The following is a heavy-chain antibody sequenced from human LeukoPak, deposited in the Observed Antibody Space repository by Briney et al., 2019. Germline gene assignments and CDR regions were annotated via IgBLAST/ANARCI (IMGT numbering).Heavy chain of an antibody. CDR1: GFTFSSHV. V-gene: IGHV3-23*01. CDR2: ISGSGAST. Sequence: GGSLRLSCAASGFTFSSHVMSWVRQAPGKGLEWVSSISGSGASTYYADSVKGRFTISRDNSKNTLYLQMNSLRAEDTAVYYCAKDKGFLWFGELPPRLLDYWGQGTLLTVFS. J-gene: IGHJ4*02. CDR3: AKDKGFLWFGELPPRLLDY. D-gene: IGHD3-10*01.